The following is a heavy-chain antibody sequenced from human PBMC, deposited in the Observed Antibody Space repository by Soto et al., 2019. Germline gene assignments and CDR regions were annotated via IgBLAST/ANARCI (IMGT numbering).Heavy chain of an antibody. Sequence: SETLSLTCAVSGGPISSSNWWSWVRQPPGKGLEWIGEIYHSGSTNYNPSLKSRVTISVDKSKNQFSLKLSSVTAADTAVYYCARSSAMYYYDSTGRAFDIWGQGTMVTVSS. V-gene: IGHV4-4*02. J-gene: IGHJ3*02. CDR1: GGPISSSNW. D-gene: IGHD3-22*01. CDR3: ARSSAMYYYDSTGRAFDI. CDR2: IYHSGST.